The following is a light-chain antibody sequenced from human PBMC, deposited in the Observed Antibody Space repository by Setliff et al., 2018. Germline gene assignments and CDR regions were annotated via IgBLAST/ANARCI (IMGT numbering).Light chain of an antibody. CDR1: YSDVGKYNL. CDR2: EVT. CDR3: CSYAGRSTFRVI. J-gene: IGLJ2*01. Sequence: QPALTQPASVSGSPGQSITISCTGTYSDVGKYNLVSWYQQHPGKAPKLILYEVTQRPSGVSIRFSGSKSGSTASLTISGLQAEDEADYYCCSYAGRSTFRVIFGGGTKVTVL. V-gene: IGLV2-23*02.